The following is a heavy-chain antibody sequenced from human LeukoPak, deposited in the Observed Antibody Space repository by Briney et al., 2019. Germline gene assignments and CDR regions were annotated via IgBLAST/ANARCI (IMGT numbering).Heavy chain of an antibody. CDR2: IYYSGST. V-gene: IGHV4-59*01. D-gene: IGHD3-3*01. J-gene: IGHJ4*02. Sequence: PSETLSLTCTVSGGSISSYYWSWLRQPPGKGLEWIGYIYYSGSTNYNPSLKSRVTISVDTSKNQFSLKLSSMTAADTAVYYCARDRGRSGLIRYYFDYWGQGTLVTVSS. CDR3: ARDRGRSGLIRYYFDY. CDR1: GGSISSYY.